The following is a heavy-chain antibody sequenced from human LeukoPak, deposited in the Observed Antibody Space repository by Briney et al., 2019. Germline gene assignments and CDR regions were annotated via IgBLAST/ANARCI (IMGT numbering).Heavy chain of an antibody. CDR1: GGSISSYY. D-gene: IGHD1-26*01. CDR3: ARGSGSYPYYFDY. V-gene: IGHV4-59*01. J-gene: IGHJ4*02. Sequence: PSETLSLTCTVSGGSISSYYWGWIRQPPGKGLEWIGYIYYSGSTNYNPSLKSRVAISVDTSKNQFSLKLSSVTAADTAVYYCARGSGSYPYYFDYWGQGTLVTVSS. CDR2: IYYSGST.